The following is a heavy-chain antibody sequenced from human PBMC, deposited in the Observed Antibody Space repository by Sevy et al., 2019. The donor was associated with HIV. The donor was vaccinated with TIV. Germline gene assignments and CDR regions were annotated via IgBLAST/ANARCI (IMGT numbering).Heavy chain of an antibody. CDR2: IYYSGST. D-gene: IGHD5-18*01. CDR3: ARVGTLLYSYGPYFDY. Sequence: SQTLSLTCTVSGGSISSSSYYWGWIRQPPGKGLEWIGSIYYSGSTYYNPSLKSRVTISVDTSKNQFSLKLSSVTAAETAVYYCARVGTLLYSYGPYFDYWGQGTLVTVSS. V-gene: IGHV4-39*01. J-gene: IGHJ4*02. CDR1: GGSISSSSYY.